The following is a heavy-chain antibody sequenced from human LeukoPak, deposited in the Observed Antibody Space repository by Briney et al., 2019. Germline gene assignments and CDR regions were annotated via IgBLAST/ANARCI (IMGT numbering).Heavy chain of an antibody. V-gene: IGHV1-24*01. J-gene: IGHJ5*02. D-gene: IGHD3-10*01. CDR3: ATEARYGSGSYYNGEGFDP. CDR2: FDPEDGET. Sequence: GASVKVSCKVSGYTLTELSMHWVRQAPGKGLEWMGGFDPEDGETIYTQKFQGRVTMTEDTSTDTAYMELSSLRSEDTAVYYCATEARYGSGSYYNGEGFDPWGQGTLVTVSS. CDR1: GYTLTELS.